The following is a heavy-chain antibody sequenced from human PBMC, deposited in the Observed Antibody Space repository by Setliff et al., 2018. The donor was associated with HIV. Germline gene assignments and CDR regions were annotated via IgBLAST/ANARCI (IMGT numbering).Heavy chain of an antibody. Sequence: PGGSLRLSCTASGFTFGDYAMSWVRQAPGKGLEWVGFIRSKAYGGTTEYAASVKGRFTISRDNSKNTLYLQMNSLRAEDTAVYYCAKDPLMWGGSYYYFDYWGQGTLVTVSS. CDR3: AKDPLMWGGSYYYFDY. V-gene: IGHV3-49*04. D-gene: IGHD1-26*01. CDR2: IRSKAYGGTT. J-gene: IGHJ4*02. CDR1: GFTFGDYA.